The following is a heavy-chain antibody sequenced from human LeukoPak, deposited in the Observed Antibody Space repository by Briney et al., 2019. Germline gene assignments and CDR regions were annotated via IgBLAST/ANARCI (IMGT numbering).Heavy chain of an antibody. CDR2: IYSGGST. Sequence: PGGSLRLSCAASGFTVSSNYMSWVRQAPGKGLEWVSVIYSGGSTYYADSVKGRFTISRDNSKNTLYLQMNSLRAEDTAVYYCARDRIVGADGSWFDPWGQGTLVTVSS. CDR1: GFTVSSNY. J-gene: IGHJ5*02. V-gene: IGHV3-66*01. D-gene: IGHD1-26*01. CDR3: ARDRIVGADGSWFDP.